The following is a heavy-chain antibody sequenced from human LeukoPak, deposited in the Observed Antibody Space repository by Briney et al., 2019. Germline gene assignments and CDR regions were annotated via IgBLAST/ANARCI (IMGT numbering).Heavy chain of an antibody. Sequence: GRSLRLSCAASGFTISSYGMHWVRQAPGKGLEWVAVISYDGTNKYYADSVKGRFTISRDNSKNTLYLQMNSLRAEVTVVYYFASVAAGSEAHYWGQGTLVTVSS. CDR2: ISYDGTNK. J-gene: IGHJ4*02. D-gene: IGHD6-13*01. CDR1: GFTISSYG. V-gene: IGHV3-30*03. CDR3: ASVAAGSEAHY.